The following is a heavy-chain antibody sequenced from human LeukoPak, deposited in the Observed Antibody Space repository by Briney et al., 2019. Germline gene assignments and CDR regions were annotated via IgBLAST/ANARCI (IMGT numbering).Heavy chain of an antibody. Sequence: GASVKVSCKVSGYTLTELSMHWVRQAPGKGLEWMGGFDPEDGETIYAQKFQGRVTMTEDTSTDTAYMELSSLRSEDTAVYYCATPAIAVAPIGRPGGGSYFDYWGQGTLVTVSS. J-gene: IGHJ4*02. D-gene: IGHD6-19*01. CDR1: GYTLTELS. CDR2: FDPEDGET. CDR3: ATPAIAVAPIGRPGGGSYFDY. V-gene: IGHV1-24*01.